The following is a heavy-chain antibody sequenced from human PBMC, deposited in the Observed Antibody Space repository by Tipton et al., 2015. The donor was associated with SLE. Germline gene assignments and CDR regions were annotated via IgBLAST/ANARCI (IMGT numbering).Heavy chain of an antibody. V-gene: IGHV5-51*03. Sequence: QLVQSGAEVKQPGESLKISCKGSGYSFTSYWIGWVRRMPGKGLEWMGIIYPGDSGTRYSPSFQGQVTISADNSSRTANLQWSSLKASDTAMYYCARPSGSSFLGGFDYWGQGTLVTVSS. CDR3: ARPSGSSFLGGFDY. D-gene: IGHD6-13*01. CDR1: GYSFTSYW. CDR2: IYPGDSGT. J-gene: IGHJ4*02.